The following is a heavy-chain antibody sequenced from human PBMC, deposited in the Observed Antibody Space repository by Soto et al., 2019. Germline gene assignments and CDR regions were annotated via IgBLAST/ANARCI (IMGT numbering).Heavy chain of an antibody. CDR1: GFTFSSYA. J-gene: IGHJ6*03. D-gene: IGHD6-19*01. Sequence: PAGSLRLSCAASGFTFSSYAMSWVRQAPGKGLEWVSAISGSGGSTYYADSVKGRFTISRDNSKNTLYLQMNSLRAEDTAVYYCAKPGLRGQWLLNYYYYYMDVWGKGTTVTVSS. CDR3: AKPGLRGQWLLNYYYYYMDV. V-gene: IGHV3-23*01. CDR2: ISGSGGST.